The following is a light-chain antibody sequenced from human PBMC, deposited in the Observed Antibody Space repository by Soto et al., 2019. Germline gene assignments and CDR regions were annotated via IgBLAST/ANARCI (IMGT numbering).Light chain of an antibody. Sequence: QSALTQPASVSGSPGQSITISCTGTSSDVGAYNYVSWYQQHPGKAPKLMIYDVSNRPSGVSNRFSGSKSGNTASLAISGLQAEDEADYYRSSYTTSSTLVFGGGTKLTVL. CDR1: SSDVGAYNY. V-gene: IGLV2-14*03. CDR2: DVS. J-gene: IGLJ2*01. CDR3: SSYTTSSTLV.